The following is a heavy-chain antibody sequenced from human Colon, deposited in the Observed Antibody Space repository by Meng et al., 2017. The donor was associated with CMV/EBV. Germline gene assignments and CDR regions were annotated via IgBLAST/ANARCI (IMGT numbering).Heavy chain of an antibody. Sequence: GESLKISCVVSGFTFNNYAMSWVRQAPGKGLEWVSSIRDTGGETFYADSVRGHFTISRDNSKSTLYLHMNSLRVEDTAVYYCARIHYDSWSGYYRDYWGQGALVTVSS. J-gene: IGHJ4*02. CDR1: GFTFNNYA. CDR3: ARIHYDSWSGYYRDY. D-gene: IGHD3-3*01. V-gene: IGHV3-23*01. CDR2: IRDTGGET.